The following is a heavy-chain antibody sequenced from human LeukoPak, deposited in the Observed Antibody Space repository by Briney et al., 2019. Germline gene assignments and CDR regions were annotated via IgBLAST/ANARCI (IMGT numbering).Heavy chain of an antibody. CDR3: ARSRYYDFWSGYSTYLDAFDI. CDR1: GGSFSGYY. J-gene: IGHJ3*02. D-gene: IGHD3-3*01. V-gene: IGHV4-34*01. Sequence: KSSETLSLTCAVYGGSFSGYYWSWIRQPPGKGLEWIGEINHSGSTNYNPSLKSRVTISVDTSKNQFSLKLSSVTAADTAVYYCARSRYYDFWSGYSTYLDAFDIWGQGTMVTVSS. CDR2: INHSGST.